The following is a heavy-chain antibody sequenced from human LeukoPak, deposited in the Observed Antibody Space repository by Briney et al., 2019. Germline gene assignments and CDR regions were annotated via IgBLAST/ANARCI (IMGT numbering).Heavy chain of an antibody. CDR3: AREGDSSGYYLDY. CDR1: GGSISSYY. J-gene: IGHJ4*02. Sequence: SETLSLTCTVSGGSISSYYWSWIRQPPGKGLEWIGYIYYSGSTNYNPSLKSRVTISVDTSKNQFSLKLSSVTAADTAVYYCAREGDSSGYYLDYWGQGTLVTVSS. V-gene: IGHV4-59*01. D-gene: IGHD3-22*01. CDR2: IYYSGST.